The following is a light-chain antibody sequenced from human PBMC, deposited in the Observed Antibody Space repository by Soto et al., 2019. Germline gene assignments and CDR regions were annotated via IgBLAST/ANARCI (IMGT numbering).Light chain of an antibody. CDR1: QSINSW. CDR2: KAS. Sequence: DIPMTQSPSTLSASVGDRVTITCRASQSINSWLAWYQQKPGKAPNLLMYKASSLQSGVPSRFSGSGSGTEFTLTITSLQPDDFATYFCQQYTSYPYTFGQGTKLEIK. CDR3: QQYTSYPYT. J-gene: IGKJ2*01. V-gene: IGKV1-5*03.